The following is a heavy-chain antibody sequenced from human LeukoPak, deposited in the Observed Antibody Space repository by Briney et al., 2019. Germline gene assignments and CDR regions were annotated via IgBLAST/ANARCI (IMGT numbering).Heavy chain of an antibody. D-gene: IGHD6-19*01. J-gene: IGHJ3*02. Sequence: PSETLSLTCTVSGGSISSYYWSWIRQPPGKGLGWIGYIYYSGSTNYNPSLKRRVTISVDTSKNQFSLKLSSVTAADTAVYYCAREADSSGWYGDAFDIWGQGTMVTVSS. CDR1: GGSISSYY. V-gene: IGHV4-59*01. CDR2: IYYSGST. CDR3: AREADSSGWYGDAFDI.